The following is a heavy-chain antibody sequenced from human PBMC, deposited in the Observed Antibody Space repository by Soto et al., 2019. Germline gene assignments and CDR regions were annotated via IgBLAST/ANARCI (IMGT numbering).Heavy chain of an antibody. V-gene: IGHV3-21*01. D-gene: IGHD3-10*01. Sequence: GGSLRLSCAASGFTFSSYSMNWVRQAPGKGLEWVSSISSSSSYIYYADSVKGRFTISRDNAKNSLYLQMNSLRAEDTAVYYCARGVGELSNYYYYYMDVWGKGTTVTVSS. CDR1: GFTFSSYS. J-gene: IGHJ6*03. CDR3: ARGVGELSNYYYYYMDV. CDR2: ISSSSSYI.